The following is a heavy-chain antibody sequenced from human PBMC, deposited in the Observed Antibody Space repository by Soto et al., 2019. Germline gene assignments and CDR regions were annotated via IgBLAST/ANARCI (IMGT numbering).Heavy chain of an antibody. CDR1: GGSISSYY. CDR2: IYYSGST. CDR3: ARHATIVATIFFDY. D-gene: IGHD5-12*01. V-gene: IGHV4-59*08. J-gene: IGHJ4*02. Sequence: PSATLSLTCTVSGGSISSYYWSWIRQSPGKGLEWIGYIYYSGSTNYNPSLKSRVTISVDTSKNQFSLKLSSVTAADTAVYYCARHATIVATIFFDYWGQGTLVTVSS.